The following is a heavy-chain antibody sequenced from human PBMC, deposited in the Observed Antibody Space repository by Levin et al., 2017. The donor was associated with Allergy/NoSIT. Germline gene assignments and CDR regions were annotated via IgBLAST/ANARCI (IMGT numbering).Heavy chain of an antibody. CDR2: IDPSDSYT. D-gene: IGHD6-19*01. Sequence: PGESLKISCKGSGYSFTSYWITWVRQMPGKGLEWMGSIDPSDSYTNYSPSFQGHVTISTDKSITTAYLQWSSLNASDTAIYYCARRDGYNSGWFWFDRWGQGTLVTVSS. CDR3: ARRDGYNSGWFWFDR. CDR1: GYSFTSYW. V-gene: IGHV5-10-1*01. J-gene: IGHJ5*02.